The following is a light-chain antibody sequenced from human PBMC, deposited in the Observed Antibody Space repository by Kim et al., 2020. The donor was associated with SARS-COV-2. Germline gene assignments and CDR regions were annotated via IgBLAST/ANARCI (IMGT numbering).Light chain of an antibody. CDR1: KLEEKY. CDR3: QAWDSSTVV. V-gene: IGLV3-1*01. Sequence: VSPGQIASITSSGEKLEEKYACWYQQKPGRSPVLVIYQDTKRPSGIPERFSASNSGNTATLTISGTQAMDEADYYCQAWDSSTVVFGGGTQLTVL. J-gene: IGLJ2*01. CDR2: QDT.